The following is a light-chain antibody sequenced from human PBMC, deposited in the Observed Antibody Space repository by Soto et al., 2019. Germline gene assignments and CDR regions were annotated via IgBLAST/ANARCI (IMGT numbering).Light chain of an antibody. CDR3: QQRSDWPPIT. CDR2: GAS. CDR1: QSVSSN. V-gene: IGKV3-15*01. J-gene: IGKJ5*01. Sequence: IVLTQSPGTLSLSPGERTTLSCRASQSVSSNLAWYQQKPGQAPRLLIYGASTRATGIPARFSGSGSGTEFTLTVSSLQPEDFAVYYCQQRSDWPPITFGQGTRLEIK.